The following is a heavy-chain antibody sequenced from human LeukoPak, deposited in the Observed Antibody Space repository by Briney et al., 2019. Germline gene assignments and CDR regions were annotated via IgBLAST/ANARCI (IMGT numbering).Heavy chain of an antibody. Sequence: PSETLSLTCAVSGGSISSGGYSWSWIRQPPGKGLEWIGYIYYSGSTNYNPSLKSRVTISVDTSKNQFSLKLSSVTAADTAVYYCARDNGDYQMGDWFDPWGQGTLVTVSS. V-gene: IGHV4-61*08. CDR2: IYYSGST. J-gene: IGHJ5*02. D-gene: IGHD4-17*01. CDR3: ARDNGDYQMGDWFDP. CDR1: GGSISSGGYS.